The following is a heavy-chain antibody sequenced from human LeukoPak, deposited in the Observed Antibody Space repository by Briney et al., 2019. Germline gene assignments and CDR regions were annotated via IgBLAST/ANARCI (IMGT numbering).Heavy chain of an antibody. Sequence: QSGGSLRLSCAASGFTFSDYYMTWIRQAPGKGLEWVSAISGSGGSTYYADSVKGRFTISRDNSKNTLYLQMNSLRAEDTAVYYCAKGRGYSYGSVDYWGQGTLVTVSS. J-gene: IGHJ4*02. CDR3: AKGRGYSYGSVDY. V-gene: IGHV3-23*01. CDR2: ISGSGGST. D-gene: IGHD5-18*01. CDR1: GFTFSDYY.